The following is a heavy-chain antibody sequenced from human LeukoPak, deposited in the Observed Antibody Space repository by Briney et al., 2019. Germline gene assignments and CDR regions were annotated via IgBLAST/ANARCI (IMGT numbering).Heavy chain of an antibody. CDR3: ARHRYGSGTYYPDY. D-gene: IGHD3-10*01. V-gene: IGHV5-51*01. CDR2: IYPGDSDT. J-gene: IGHJ4*02. Sequence: GESLKISCQGSGYSFTNYWIGWVRQMPGKGLEWMGIIYPGDSDTRHSPSFQGQVTISADKSISTAYLQWNSLKASDTAMYYCARHRYGSGTYYPDYWGQGTLVTVSS. CDR1: GYSFTNYW.